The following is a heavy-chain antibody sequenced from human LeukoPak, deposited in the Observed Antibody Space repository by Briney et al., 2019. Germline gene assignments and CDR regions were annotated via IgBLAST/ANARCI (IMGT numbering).Heavy chain of an antibody. J-gene: IGHJ4*02. V-gene: IGHV3-48*03. CDR3: ARESQSYGYSY. D-gene: IGHD5-18*01. CDR2: ISSSGSTM. Sequence: QSGESLRLSCAASGFTFSSYEMNWVRQAPGKGLEWVSYISSSGSTMYYADSVKGRFTISRDNAKNSLYLQMNSLRAEDTAVYYCARESQSYGYSYWGQGTLVTVSS. CDR1: GFTFSSYE.